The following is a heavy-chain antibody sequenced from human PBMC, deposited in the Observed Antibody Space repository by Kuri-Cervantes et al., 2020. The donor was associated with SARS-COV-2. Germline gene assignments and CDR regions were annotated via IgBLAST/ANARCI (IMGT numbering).Heavy chain of an antibody. Sequence: GSLRLSCTASGGSLSISSSYFWGWIRQPPGSGLEFIGNYDYTGSTYYNLSLQSRVTISVNTSKKQLSLKLRSVTAADTAIYYCVRRRGAIPGPGGYFDYWGQGALVTVSS. V-gene: IGHV4-39*01. CDR1: GGSLSISSSYF. J-gene: IGHJ4*02. D-gene: IGHD3-10*01. CDR3: VRRRGAIPGPGGYFDY. CDR2: YDYTGST.